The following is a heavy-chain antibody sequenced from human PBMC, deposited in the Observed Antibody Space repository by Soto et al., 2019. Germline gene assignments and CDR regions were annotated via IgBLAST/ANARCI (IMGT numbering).Heavy chain of an antibody. J-gene: IGHJ4*02. CDR2: ISGSGGST. CDR1: GFTFSSYA. V-gene: IGHV3-23*01. Sequence: GGSLRLSCAASGFTFSSYAMSWVRQAPGKGLEWVSAISGSGGSTYYADSVKGLFTISRDNSKNTLYLQMNSLRAEDTAVYYCAKDVGGSSGYFDYWGQGTLVTVSS. D-gene: IGHD3-22*01. CDR3: AKDVGGSSGYFDY.